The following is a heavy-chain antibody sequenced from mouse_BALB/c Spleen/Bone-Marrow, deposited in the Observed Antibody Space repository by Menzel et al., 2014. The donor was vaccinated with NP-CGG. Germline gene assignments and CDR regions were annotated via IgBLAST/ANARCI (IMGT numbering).Heavy chain of an antibody. CDR3: AGHAYYAQTEVSFVY. V-gene: IGHV5-9-2*01. D-gene: IGHD2-10*01. J-gene: IGHJ3*01. Sequence: EVKLMESGGGLVKSGGSLKLSCAASGFSFSNYGMSWVRQTPEKRLEWVATISGDGRYTFYSDSVKGRFTISRDNAKNNLYLQLSSLRSGDTAFYYCAGHAYYAQTEVSFVYWGQGTLVTVSA. CDR2: ISGDGRYT. CDR1: GFSFSNYG.